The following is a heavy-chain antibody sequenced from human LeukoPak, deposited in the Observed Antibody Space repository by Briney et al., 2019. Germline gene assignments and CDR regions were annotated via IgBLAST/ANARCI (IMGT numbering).Heavy chain of an antibody. J-gene: IGHJ5*02. D-gene: IGHD6-13*01. V-gene: IGHV3-30-3*01. Sequence: GGSLRLSCAASGFTFSSYAMHWVRQAPGKGLEWVAVISYDGSNKYYADSVKGRFTISRDNSKNTLYLQMSSLRAEDTAVYYCARDANTLAYSTSNWFDPWGQGTLVTVSS. CDR1: GFTFSSYA. CDR2: ISYDGSNK. CDR3: ARDANTLAYSTSNWFDP.